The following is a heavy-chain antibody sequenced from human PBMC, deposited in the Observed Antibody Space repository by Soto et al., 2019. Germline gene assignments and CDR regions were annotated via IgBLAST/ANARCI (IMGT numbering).Heavy chain of an antibody. D-gene: IGHD2-21*01. CDR2: ISGHDGVT. CDR3: AKDVGLRARMHMCGMEV. V-gene: IGHV1-18*01. CDR1: GYPFRNYG. J-gene: IGHJ6*02. Sequence: QLQLVQSGVEVKKPGASVRVSCKASGYPFRNYGINSVRQAPGQGLEWMGWISGHDGVTNFGPKLRDRSYMSTDTLSNTAFLELRHLISDHTAVYYCAKDVGLRARMHMCGMEVWGQGTTVTFSS.